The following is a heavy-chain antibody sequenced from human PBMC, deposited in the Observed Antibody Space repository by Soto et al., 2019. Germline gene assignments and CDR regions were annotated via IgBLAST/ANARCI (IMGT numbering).Heavy chain of an antibody. CDR3: AKDQDSSGWSHFDY. D-gene: IGHD6-19*01. Sequence: PGGSLILSCAASGFTFSIYCMHWVRQAPGKGLEWVTVISYDGSKKYYADSVKGRFTISRDNSKNTVYLQMNSVGAEDTAVYYCAKDQDSSGWSHFDYWGQGTLVTVSS. J-gene: IGHJ4*02. CDR2: ISYDGSKK. CDR1: GFTFSIYC. V-gene: IGHV3-30*18.